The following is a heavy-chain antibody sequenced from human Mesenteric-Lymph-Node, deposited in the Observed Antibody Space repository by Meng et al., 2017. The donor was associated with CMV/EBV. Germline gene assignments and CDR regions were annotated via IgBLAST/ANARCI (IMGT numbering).Heavy chain of an antibody. CDR3: ARDGDYYDSSGYSSLGY. CDR2: INSDGSST. J-gene: IGHJ4*02. V-gene: IGHV3-74*01. D-gene: IGHD3-22*01. Sequence: GGSLRLSCAASGFTFSSYWMHWVRQAPGKGLVWVSRINSDGSSTSYADSVKGRFTISRDNAKNTLYLQMNSLRAEDTAVYYCARDGDYYDSSGYSSLGYWGQGTLVTVSS. CDR1: GFTFSSYW.